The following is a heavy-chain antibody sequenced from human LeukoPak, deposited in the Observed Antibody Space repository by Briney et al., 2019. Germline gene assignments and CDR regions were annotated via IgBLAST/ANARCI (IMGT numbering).Heavy chain of an antibody. CDR1: GGSISSSSYY. V-gene: IGHV4-39*07. CDR3: ARDPAFSYGSRAFDY. J-gene: IGHJ4*02. Sequence: PSETLSLTCTVSGGSISSSSYYWGWIRQPPGKGLEWIGSIYYSGSTYYNPSLKSRVTISVDTSKNQFSLKLSSVTAADTAVYYCARDPAFSYGSRAFDYWGQGTLVTVSS. D-gene: IGHD5-18*01. CDR2: IYYSGST.